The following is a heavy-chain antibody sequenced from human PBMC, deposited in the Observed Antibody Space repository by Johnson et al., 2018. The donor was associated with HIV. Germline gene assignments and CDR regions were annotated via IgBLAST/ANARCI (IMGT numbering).Heavy chain of an antibody. V-gene: IGHV3-9*01. CDR1: GFTFDDYA. J-gene: IGHJ3*02. D-gene: IGHD2-2*01. CDR2: ISWNSGSI. Sequence: EVQLVESGGGLVQPGRSLRLSCAASGFTFDDYAMHWVRQAPGKGLEWVSGISWNSGSIGYADSVKGRFTISRDNSKNTLYLQMNSLRAEDTAVYYCARDGGYWSSTSCFRHWASAFDIWGQGTMVTVSS. CDR3: ARDGGYWSSTSCFRHWASAFDI.